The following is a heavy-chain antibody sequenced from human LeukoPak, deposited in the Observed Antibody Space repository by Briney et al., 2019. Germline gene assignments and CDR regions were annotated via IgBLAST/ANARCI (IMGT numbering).Heavy chain of an antibody. Sequence: SETLSLTCTVSGGSISSDYWSWIRQPPGKGLEWIGYIYYSGTTYYNPSLKSRVTLSVDTSKNQFSLKVTSVTAADTAMYYCAESNFDFFHYWGQGTLVTVSS. CDR3: AESNFDFFHY. J-gene: IGHJ4*02. CDR1: GGSISSDY. V-gene: IGHV4-59*04. CDR2: IYYSGTT.